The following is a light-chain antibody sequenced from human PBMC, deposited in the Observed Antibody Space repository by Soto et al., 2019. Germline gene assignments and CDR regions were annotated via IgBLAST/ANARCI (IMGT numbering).Light chain of an antibody. V-gene: IGLV1-44*01. CDR2: SDN. J-gene: IGLJ2*01. Sequence: QSVVTQPPSASGTPGQTVTILCSGGSANIGKNAANWYQQLPGTAPRLLIYSDNQRPSGVPDRFSGFKSGTSASLAISGLQSEDEADYYCAAWDNSLNSVLFGGGTKLTVL. CDR3: AAWDNSLNSVL. CDR1: SANIGKNA.